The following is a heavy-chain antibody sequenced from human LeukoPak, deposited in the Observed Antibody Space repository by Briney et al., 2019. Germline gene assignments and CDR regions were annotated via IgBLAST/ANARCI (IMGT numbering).Heavy chain of an antibody. CDR1: GYTFTGYY. CDR3: ARVRYRLAETYIDY. Sequence: ASVKVSCKASGYTFTGYYMHWVRQAPGQGLEWMGWINPSSGGTNYAQKFQGRVTMTRDTSISTAYIELSRLRSDDTAVYYCARVRYRLAETYIDYWGQGTLVTVSS. CDR2: INPSSGGT. D-gene: IGHD3-16*01. V-gene: IGHV1-2*02. J-gene: IGHJ4*02.